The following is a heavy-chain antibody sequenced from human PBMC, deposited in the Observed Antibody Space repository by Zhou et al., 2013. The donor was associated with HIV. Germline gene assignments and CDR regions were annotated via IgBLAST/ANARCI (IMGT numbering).Heavy chain of an antibody. CDR3: ARARCTNGICYSAGGYFFHMDV. CDR1: GYNFNDNH. D-gene: IGHD2-8*01. CDR2: ISGYNDNT. Sequence: QVQLVQSGAEVKKPGASVQVSCKTSGYNFNDNHIQWIRQAPGQGPEWMGWISGYNDNTVYAPKFQDRVTLTTDTSMSLAFMMLRNLRTDDTALYFCARARCTNGICYSAGGYFFHMDVWGRGTAVTVSS. J-gene: IGHJ6*03. V-gene: IGHV1-18*04.